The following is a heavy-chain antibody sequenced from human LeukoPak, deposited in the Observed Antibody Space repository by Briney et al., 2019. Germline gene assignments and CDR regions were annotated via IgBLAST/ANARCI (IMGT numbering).Heavy chain of an antibody. V-gene: IGHV3-48*03. CDR3: ARDYWFDP. Sequence: GGSLKLSCAASGFTFSSYEMNWVRQAPGKGLEWISYISSAGTTKIYADSVRGRFTISRDNAKNSLYLQMNSLRAEDTAVYYCARDYWFDPWGHGTLVTVSS. CDR1: GFTFSSYE. J-gene: IGHJ5*02. CDR2: ISSAGTTK.